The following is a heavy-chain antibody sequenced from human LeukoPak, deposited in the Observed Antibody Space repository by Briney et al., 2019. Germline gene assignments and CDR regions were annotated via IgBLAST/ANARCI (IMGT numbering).Heavy chain of an antibody. CDR3: ASSQRWLAFDY. J-gene: IGHJ4*02. CDR2: IYHSGST. V-gene: IGHV4-59*01. D-gene: IGHD6-19*01. Sequence: PSETLSLTRPVSVGSLSNYHWSWLRQPPGKGLEWIGRIYHSGSTTYNPPPKSRVTTSEDPSKTQFSLKLNPVTAADTAVYYCASSQRWLAFDYSGQGILVTVSS. CDR1: VGSLSNYH.